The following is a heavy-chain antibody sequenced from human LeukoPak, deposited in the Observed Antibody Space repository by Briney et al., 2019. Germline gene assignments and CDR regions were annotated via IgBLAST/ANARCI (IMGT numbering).Heavy chain of an antibody. Sequence: GASVKVSCKASGYTFSNYPINWVRQAPGQGLEWLGRIIPFLSLTNYAQNFQDRVTITADKSTSTAYMELSSLRSEDTAVYYCARSLNFASPMTFDYWGQGTLVTVSS. D-gene: IGHD3-16*01. CDR1: GYTFSNYP. CDR3: ARSLNFASPMTFDY. CDR2: IIPFLSLT. J-gene: IGHJ4*02. V-gene: IGHV1-69*02.